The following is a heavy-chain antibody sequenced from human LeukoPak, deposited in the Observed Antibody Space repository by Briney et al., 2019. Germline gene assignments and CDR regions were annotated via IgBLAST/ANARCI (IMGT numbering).Heavy chain of an antibody. CDR3: AKGSWRSYPYYFDY. CDR2: IIDSGDST. J-gene: IGHJ4*02. V-gene: IGHV3-23*01. D-gene: IGHD1-26*01. Sequence: PGGSLRLSCAASGFTFNTYAMAWVRQAPGKGLEWVSAIIDSGDSTYYGDSVKGRFAISRDNSRNTLYLQMSNLRAEDTAIYYCAKGSWRSYPYYFDYWGQGTLVTVSS. CDR1: GFTFNTYA.